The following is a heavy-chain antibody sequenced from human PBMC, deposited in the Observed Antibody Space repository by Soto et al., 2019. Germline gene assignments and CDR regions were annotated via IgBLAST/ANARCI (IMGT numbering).Heavy chain of an antibody. CDR3: ARYGEYGNWFDP. Sequence: QVQLQESGPGLVKPSGTLSLTCAVSRGSISSSNWWSCVRQPPAKGLEWIGEIYHSGSTNYNPSLKSRVTLSVGKAKSQFALKLSSVTAAETAVYYCARYGEYGNWFDPWGQGTLVTVSS. V-gene: IGHV4-4*02. CDR1: RGSISSSNW. D-gene: IGHD4-17*01. J-gene: IGHJ5*02. CDR2: IYHSGST.